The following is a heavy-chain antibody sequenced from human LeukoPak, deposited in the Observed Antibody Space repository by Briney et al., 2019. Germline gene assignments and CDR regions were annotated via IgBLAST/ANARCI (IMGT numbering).Heavy chain of an antibody. Sequence: NPSETLSLTCTVSDYSISSGYYWGWIRQPPGKGLEWIGSIFRTGSTYYNPSLKSRVTLSVDTSKSQLSLRLTSVTAADAAVYYCVRDPAILTGLGDAFDLWGQGTMVTVSS. J-gene: IGHJ3*01. CDR2: IFRTGST. D-gene: IGHD3-9*01. V-gene: IGHV4-38-2*02. CDR3: VRDPAILTGLGDAFDL. CDR1: DYSISSGYY.